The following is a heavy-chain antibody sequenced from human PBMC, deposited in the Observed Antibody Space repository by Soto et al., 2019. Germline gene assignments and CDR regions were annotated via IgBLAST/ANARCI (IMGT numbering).Heavy chain of an antibody. J-gene: IGHJ4*02. D-gene: IGHD2-21*02. V-gene: IGHV1-3*01. CDR2: INAGNGNT. CDR3: AGGLAYGGVDCNGGAFY. CDR1: GYTFTSYA. Sequence: ASVKVSCKASGYTFTSYAMHWVRQAPGQRLEWMGWINAGNGNTKYSQKFQGRVTITRDTSASTAYMELSSLRSEDTAVYYCAGGLAYGGVDCNGGAFYWAQEPLFTVS.